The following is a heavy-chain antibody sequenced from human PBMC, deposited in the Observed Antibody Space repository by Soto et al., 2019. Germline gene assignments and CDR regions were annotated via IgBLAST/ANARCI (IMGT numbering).Heavy chain of an antibody. J-gene: IGHJ3*02. CDR1: GGSISSGGYY. Sequence: SETLSLTCTVSGGSISSGGYYWSWIRQHPGKGLEWIGYIYYSGSTYYNPSLKSRVTISVDTSKNQFSLKLSSVTAADTAVYYCARDQTYYYDSSGYADAFDIWGQGTMVTVSS. D-gene: IGHD3-22*01. CDR2: IYYSGST. V-gene: IGHV4-31*03. CDR3: ARDQTYYYDSSGYADAFDI.